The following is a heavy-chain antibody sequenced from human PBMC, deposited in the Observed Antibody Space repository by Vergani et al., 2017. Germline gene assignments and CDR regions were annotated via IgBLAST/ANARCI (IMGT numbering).Heavy chain of an antibody. V-gene: IGHV3-21*01. Sequence: EVQLVESGGGLVKPGGSLRLSCAASGFTFSSYSMNWVRQAPGKGLEWVSSISSSSSYKYYADSVKGRFTISRDNAKNSLYLQMNSLRAEDTAVYYCARELLGDGSSWYYYYYGMDVWGQGTTVTVSS. CDR2: ISSSSSYK. CDR1: GFTFSSYS. D-gene: IGHD6-13*01. CDR3: ARELLGDGSSWYYYYYGMDV. J-gene: IGHJ6*02.